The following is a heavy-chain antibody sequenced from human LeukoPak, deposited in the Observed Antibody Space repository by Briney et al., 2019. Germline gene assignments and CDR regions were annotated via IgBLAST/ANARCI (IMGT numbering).Heavy chain of an antibody. D-gene: IGHD1-26*01. CDR2: IYHSGST. CDR3: ARRVGATSPYFDY. Sequence: SETLSLTCAVYSGSFSGYCWSWIRQPPGKGLKWIGSIYHSGSTYYNPSLKSRVTISVDTSKNQFSLKLSSVTAADTAVYYCARRVGATSPYFDYWGQGTLVTVSS. V-gene: IGHV4-34*01. J-gene: IGHJ4*02. CDR1: SGSFSGYC.